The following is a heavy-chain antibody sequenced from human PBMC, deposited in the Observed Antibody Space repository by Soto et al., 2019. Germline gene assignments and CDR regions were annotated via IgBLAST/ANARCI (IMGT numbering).Heavy chain of an antibody. V-gene: IGHV4-39*02. D-gene: IGHD3-9*01. CDR1: GGSISSSSYY. Sequence: SETLSLTCTVSGGSISSSSYYWGWIRQPPGKGLEWIGSIYYSGSTYYNPSLKSRVTISVDTSKNQFSLKLSSVTAADTAVYYCARDRFSYDILTGGMDVWGQGTTVTVSS. CDR3: ARDRFSYDILTGGMDV. J-gene: IGHJ6*02. CDR2: IYYSGST.